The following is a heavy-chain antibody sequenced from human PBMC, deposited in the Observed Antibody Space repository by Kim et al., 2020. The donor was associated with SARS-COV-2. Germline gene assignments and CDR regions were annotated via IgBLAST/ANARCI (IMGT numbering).Heavy chain of an antibody. Sequence: PSFQGHVTISADKSISTAYLQWSSLKASDTAMYYCARLPLTYYYYYGMDVWGQGTTVTVSS. CDR3: ARLPLTYYYYYGMDV. V-gene: IGHV5-10-1*01. J-gene: IGHJ6*02.